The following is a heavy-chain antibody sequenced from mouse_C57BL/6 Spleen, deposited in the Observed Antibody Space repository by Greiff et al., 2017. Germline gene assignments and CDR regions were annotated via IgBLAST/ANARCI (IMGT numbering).Heavy chain of an antibody. J-gene: IGHJ1*03. CDR1: GYAFSSSW. Sequence: QVQLQQSGPELVKPGASVKISCKASGYAFSSSWMNWVKQRPGKGLEWIGRIYPGDGDTNYNGKFKGKATLTADKSSSTAYMQLSSLTSEDSAVYFCARIYYPNWDFDYWGTGTTVTVSS. CDR3: ARIYYPNWDFDY. D-gene: IGHD1-1*01. CDR2: IYPGDGDT. V-gene: IGHV1-82*01.